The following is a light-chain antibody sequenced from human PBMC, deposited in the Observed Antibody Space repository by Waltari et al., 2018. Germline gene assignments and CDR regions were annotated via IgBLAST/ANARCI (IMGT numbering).Light chain of an antibody. CDR3: QTGGHGTWV. CDR1: SGHSSNV. V-gene: IGLV4-69*01. Sequence: QLVLTQSPSASASLGASVKPTCPLSSGHSSNVISWLPQQPGKGPRYLMKVNSDGSHSKGDKIPDRFSGSSSGAEHYLTISSLQSEDEADYYCQTGGHGTWVFGGGTKLTVL. J-gene: IGLJ3*02. CDR2: VNSDGSH.